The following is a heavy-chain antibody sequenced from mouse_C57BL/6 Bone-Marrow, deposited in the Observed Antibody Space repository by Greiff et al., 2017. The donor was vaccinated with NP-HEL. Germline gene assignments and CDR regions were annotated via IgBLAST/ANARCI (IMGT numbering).Heavy chain of an antibody. J-gene: IGHJ2*01. CDR3: ARYYGSSWGY. Sequence: QVQLQQPGAELVKPGASVKLSCKASGYTFTSYWMQWVKQRPGQGLEWIGEIDPSDSYTNYNQKFKGKATLTVDTSSSTAYMQLSSLTSEDSAVYYCARYYGSSWGYWGQGTTLTVSS. D-gene: IGHD1-1*01. V-gene: IGHV1-50*01. CDR2: IDPSDSYT. CDR1: GYTFTSYW.